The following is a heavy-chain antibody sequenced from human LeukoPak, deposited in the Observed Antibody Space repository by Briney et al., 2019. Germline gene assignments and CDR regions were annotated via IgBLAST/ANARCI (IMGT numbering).Heavy chain of an antibody. CDR1: GGSFSGYY. CDR3: ARAPPFGYSYGLNWFDP. V-gene: IGHV4-34*01. D-gene: IGHD5-18*01. CDR2: INHSGST. Sequence: SETLSLTCAVYGGSFSGYYWSWIRQPPGKGLEWIGEINHSGSTNYNPSLKSRVTISVDTSKNQFSLKLSSVTAADTAVYYRARAPPFGYSYGLNWFDPWGQGTLVTVSS. J-gene: IGHJ5*02.